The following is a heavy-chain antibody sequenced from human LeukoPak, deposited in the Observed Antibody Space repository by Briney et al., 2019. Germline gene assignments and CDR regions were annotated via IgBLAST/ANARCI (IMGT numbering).Heavy chain of an antibody. Sequence: PSETLSLTCSVSGGSISSYYWSWIRQPPGKALEWIGYIYYTGSTKYSPSLKSRVTKSVDTSKKQFSLNLSSVTAADTAVYYCTRGPVRNWFDPWGQGTLVTVSS. CDR1: GGSISSYY. CDR3: TRGPVRNWFDP. CDR2: IYYTGST. V-gene: IGHV4-59*01. J-gene: IGHJ5*02.